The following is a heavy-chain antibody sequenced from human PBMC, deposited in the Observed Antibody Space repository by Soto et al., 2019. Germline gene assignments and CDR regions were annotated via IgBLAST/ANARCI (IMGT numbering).Heavy chain of an antibody. J-gene: IGHJ4*02. CDR2: ISYDGSNK. Sequence: GGSLRLSCAVSGFTFSSYAMHWVRQAPGKGLEWVAVISYDGSNKKYADSVKGRFTISRDNSKNALYLKMNSLRAEDTAVYYCARDRRGSSWYYFDYWGQGTLVTVSS. CDR1: GFTFSSYA. V-gene: IGHV3-30-3*01. D-gene: IGHD6-13*01. CDR3: ARDRRGSSWYYFDY.